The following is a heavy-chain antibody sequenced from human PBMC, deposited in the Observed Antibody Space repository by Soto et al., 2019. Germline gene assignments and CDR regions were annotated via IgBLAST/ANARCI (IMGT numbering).Heavy chain of an antibody. D-gene: IGHD1-26*01. Sequence: QVQLVESGGGVFQPGRSLRLSCAASGFTFSSYGMHWVRQAPGKGLEWVAVISYDGSNKYYADSVKGRFTISRDNSKNTLYLQMNSLRAEDTAVYYCAKLAGGSYAGGAFDIWGQGTMVTVSS. V-gene: IGHV3-30*18. J-gene: IGHJ3*02. CDR1: GFTFSSYG. CDR2: ISYDGSNK. CDR3: AKLAGGSYAGGAFDI.